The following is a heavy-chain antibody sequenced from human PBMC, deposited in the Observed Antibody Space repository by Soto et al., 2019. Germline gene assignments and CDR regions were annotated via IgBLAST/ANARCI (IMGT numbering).Heavy chain of an antibody. J-gene: IGHJ4*02. CDR2: IWYDGSNK. D-gene: IGHD2-15*01. Sequence: QVQLVESGGGVVQPGRSLRLSCAASGFTFSSYGMHWVRQAPGKGLEWVAVIWYDGSNKYYADSVKGRFTISRDNSKNTLYLQMNSLRAEDTAVYYCARDGRVTEILLGHLYYFDYWGQGTLVTVSS. CDR3: ARDGRVTEILLGHLYYFDY. CDR1: GFTFSSYG. V-gene: IGHV3-33*01.